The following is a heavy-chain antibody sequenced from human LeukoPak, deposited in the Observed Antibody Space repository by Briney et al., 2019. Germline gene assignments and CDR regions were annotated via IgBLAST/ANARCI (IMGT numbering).Heavy chain of an antibody. D-gene: IGHD2-15*01. CDR2: IKEDGSEK. CDR3: ARDTGCSGGICYSFYDC. J-gene: IGHJ4*02. CDR1: EYTFSSYW. Sequence: GGSLRLSCAASEYTFSSYWMTWVRQAPGKGLEWVANIKEDGSEKYYVDSVKGRFTISRDNAKNSLYLQMDSLRAEDTAVYYCARDTGCSGGICYSFYDCWGQGTLVTVSS. V-gene: IGHV3-7*01.